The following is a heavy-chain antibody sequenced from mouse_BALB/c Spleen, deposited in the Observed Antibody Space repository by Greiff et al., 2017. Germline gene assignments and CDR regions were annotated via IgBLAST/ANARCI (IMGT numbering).Heavy chain of an antibody. Sequence: ESGPGLVKPSQSLSLTCTVTGYSITSDYAWNWIRQFPGNKLEWMGYISYSGSTSYNPSLKSRISITRDTSKNQFFLQLNSVTTEDTATYYCARTLGAWFAYWGQGTLVTVSA. CDR1: GYSITSDYA. CDR2: ISYSGST. CDR3: ARTLGAWFAY. J-gene: IGHJ3*01. V-gene: IGHV3-2*02.